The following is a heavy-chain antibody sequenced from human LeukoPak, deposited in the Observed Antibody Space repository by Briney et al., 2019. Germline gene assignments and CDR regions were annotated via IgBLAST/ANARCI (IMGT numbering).Heavy chain of an antibody. CDR3: ARGYYPPTHFYYMGV. CDR2: TYSSGST. V-gene: IGHV4-4*09. CDR1: GGSISNYY. D-gene: IGHD2-15*01. Sequence: RAPETLSLTCTVSGGSISNYYWTWIRQPPGKGLEWIGYTYSSGSTNYNPSLKSRLTISVDTSRTQVSLKLSSVTAADTAVYYCARGYYPPTHFYYMGVWGKGTTVTVSS. J-gene: IGHJ6*03.